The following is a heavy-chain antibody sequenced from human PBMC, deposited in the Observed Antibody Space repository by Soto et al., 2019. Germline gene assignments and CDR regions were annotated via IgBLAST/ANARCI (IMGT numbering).Heavy chain of an antibody. V-gene: IGHV3-30*04. Sequence: PGGSLRLSCAASGFTFTTYAIHWVRQAPGKGLEWVAVISNDGRGKYYADSVKGRFTISRDNSKNTLYLQMNSLRSDDTAVYYCARDQCFGGGRSCYYFDFWGQGPLVTV. CDR2: ISNDGRGK. CDR1: GFTFTTYA. J-gene: IGHJ4*02. D-gene: IGHD2-15*01. CDR3: ARDQCFGGGRSCYYFDF.